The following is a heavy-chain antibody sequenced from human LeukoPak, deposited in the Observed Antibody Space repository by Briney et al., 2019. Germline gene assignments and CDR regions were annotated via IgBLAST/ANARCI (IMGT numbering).Heavy chain of an antibody. Sequence: SVNVSCKASGGTFSSYAISWVRQAPGQGLEWMGGIIPIFGTANYAQKFQGRVTITADESTSTAYMELSSLRSEDTAVYYCARCMVRGSLPSNWFDPWGQGTLVTASS. J-gene: IGHJ5*02. D-gene: IGHD3-10*01. CDR3: ARCMVRGSLPSNWFDP. V-gene: IGHV1-69*01. CDR1: GGTFSSYA. CDR2: IIPIFGTA.